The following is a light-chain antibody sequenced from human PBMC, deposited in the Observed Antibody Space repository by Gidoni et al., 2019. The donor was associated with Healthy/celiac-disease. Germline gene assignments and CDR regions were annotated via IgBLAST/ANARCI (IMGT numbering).Light chain of an antibody. J-gene: IGLJ6*01. CDR1: ALPKKY. V-gene: IGLV3-10*01. CDR2: EDS. Sequence: SYELTQPPSVSVSPGKTARITCSGDALPKKYAYWYQQKSGQAPVLVIYEDSKRPSGIPERFSGSSSGTMATLTISGAQVEDEADYYCYSTDSSGNHSYVFGSGTKVTVL. CDR3: YSTDSSGNHSYV.